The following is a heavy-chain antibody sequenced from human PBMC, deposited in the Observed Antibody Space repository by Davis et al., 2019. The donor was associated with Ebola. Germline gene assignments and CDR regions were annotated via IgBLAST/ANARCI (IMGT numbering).Heavy chain of an antibody. D-gene: IGHD6-6*01. J-gene: IGHJ6*04. CDR1: GFTFSSYG. CDR2: IRYDGSNK. Sequence: GESLKISCAASGFTFSSYGMHWVRQAPGKGLEWVAFIRYDGSNKYYADSVKGRFTISRDNSKNTLYLQMNSLRAEDTAVYYCAKERDSSSSVDLYYYYYGMDVWGKGTTVTVSS. CDR3: AKERDSSSSVDLYYYYYGMDV. V-gene: IGHV3-30*02.